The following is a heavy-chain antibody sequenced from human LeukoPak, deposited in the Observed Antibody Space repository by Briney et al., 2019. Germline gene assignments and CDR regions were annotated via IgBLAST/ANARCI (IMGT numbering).Heavy chain of an antibody. CDR2: ISAYNGNT. V-gene: IGHV1-18*01. J-gene: IGHJ6*03. CDR3: ARETAGLRPEYYYYYMDV. CDR1: GYTFTSYG. D-gene: IGHD4-17*01. Sequence: ASVRVSCKASGYTFTSYGISWVRQAPGQGLEWMGWISAYNGNTNYAQKLQGRVTMTTDTSTSTAYMELRSLRSDDTAVYYCARETAGLRPEYYYYYMDVWGKGTTVTVSS.